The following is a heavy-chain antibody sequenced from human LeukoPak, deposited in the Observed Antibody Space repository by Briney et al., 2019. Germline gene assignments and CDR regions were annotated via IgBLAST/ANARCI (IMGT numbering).Heavy chain of an antibody. CDR2: INSDGTAT. J-gene: IGHJ4*02. CDR3: VLYGLGSPH. Sequence: PGGSLRLSCAASGFSFSIYYMHWGRQAPGKGLVWVSRINSDGTATVYADSVRGRFTISRDNAKNTLYLQMNSLRAEDTAVYYCVLYGLGSPHWGQGTLVTVSS. D-gene: IGHD3-10*01. V-gene: IGHV3-74*01. CDR1: GFSFSIYY.